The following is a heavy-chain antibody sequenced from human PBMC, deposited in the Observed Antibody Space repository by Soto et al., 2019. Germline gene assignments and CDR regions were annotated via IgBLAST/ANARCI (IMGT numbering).Heavy chain of an antibody. CDR2: IFYSGST. CDR3: ARLGGYCSSTSCYGYYGMDV. D-gene: IGHD2-2*01. Sequence: SESLSLTCTVSGGSISSSSYYWGWIRQPPGKGLEWIGSIFYSGSTYYNPSLKSRVTISVDTSKNQFSLKVSSVTVADTAVYYCARLGGYCSSTSCYGYYGMDVWGQGTTVTVSS. CDR1: GGSISSSSYY. J-gene: IGHJ6*02. V-gene: IGHV4-39*01.